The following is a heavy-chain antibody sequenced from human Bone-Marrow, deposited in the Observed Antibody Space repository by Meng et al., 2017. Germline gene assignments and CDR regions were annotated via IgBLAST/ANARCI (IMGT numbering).Heavy chain of an antibody. Sequence: ASVKVSCKPSGYNFPDYYIHWVRQAPGQGLEWMGRIDPKNGDTHYAQKFQGRVTMTGDTSISTAYMDLSGLRSDDTALYYCARDREWELLLGDYWGQGTLVTVSS. CDR3: ARDREWELLLGDY. CDR1: GYNFPDYY. J-gene: IGHJ4*02. V-gene: IGHV1-2*06. CDR2: IDPKNGDT. D-gene: IGHD1-26*01.